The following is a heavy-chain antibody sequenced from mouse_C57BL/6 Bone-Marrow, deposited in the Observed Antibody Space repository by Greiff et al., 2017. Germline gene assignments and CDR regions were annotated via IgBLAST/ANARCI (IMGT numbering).Heavy chain of an antibody. V-gene: IGHV1-80*01. J-gene: IGHJ1*03. D-gene: IGHD2-4*01. CDR1: GYAFSSYW. Sequence: QVQLKESGAELVKPGASVKISCKASGYAFSSYWMNWVKQRPGKGLEWIGQIYPGDGDTNYNGKFKGKATLTADKSSSTAYMQLSSLTSEDSAVYFCARGDYPTFDVWGTGTTVTVSS. CDR3: ARGDYPTFDV. CDR2: IYPGDGDT.